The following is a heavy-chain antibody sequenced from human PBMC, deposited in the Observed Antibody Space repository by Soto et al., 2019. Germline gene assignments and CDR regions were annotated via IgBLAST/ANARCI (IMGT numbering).Heavy chain of an antibody. D-gene: IGHD4-17*01. J-gene: IGHJ6*02. V-gene: IGHV3-74*01. Sequence: EVQLVESGGGLVQPGGSLRLSCAASGFTFSSYWMHWVRQAPGKGLVWVSSINSDGSSTSYADSVKGRFTISRDNAKNTLYLQMNSLRAEDTAGYYCAGYGALNYYYYGMDVWSQGTTVTVSS. CDR3: AGYGALNYYYYGMDV. CDR1: GFTFSSYW. CDR2: INSDGSST.